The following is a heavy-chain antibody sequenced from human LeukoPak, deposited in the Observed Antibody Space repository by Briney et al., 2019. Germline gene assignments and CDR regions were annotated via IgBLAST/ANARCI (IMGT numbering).Heavy chain of an antibody. Sequence: GGSLRLSCAASGFTFSGSAMHWVRQASGKGLEWVGRIRSKANSYATAYAASVKGRFTLSRDDSKNTAYLQMDSLRTEDTAVYYCTSRGDSSGYSYPFDYWGQGTLVTVSS. D-gene: IGHD3-22*01. CDR2: IRSKANSYAT. V-gene: IGHV3-73*01. J-gene: IGHJ4*02. CDR1: GFTFSGSA. CDR3: TSRGDSSGYSYPFDY.